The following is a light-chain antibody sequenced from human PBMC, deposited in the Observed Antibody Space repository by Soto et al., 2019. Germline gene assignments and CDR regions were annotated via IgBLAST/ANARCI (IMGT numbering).Light chain of an antibody. J-gene: IGKJ4*01. V-gene: IGKV1-13*02. CDR3: KHFQSSPLT. CDR1: QGISSA. Sequence: AIQLTQSPSSLSASVGDRVTITCRASQGISSALAWYQHKPGRAPRLLIYDASSLQSGVSSRFSGSGSGKVFTLTTSTLHPEDFATYYCKHFQSSPLTCGGGTKLDIK. CDR2: DAS.